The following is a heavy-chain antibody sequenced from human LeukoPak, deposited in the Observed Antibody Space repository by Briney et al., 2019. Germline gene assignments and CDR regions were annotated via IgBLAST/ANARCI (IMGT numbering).Heavy chain of an antibody. D-gene: IGHD2-21*02. V-gene: IGHV3-23*01. CDR2: ITGGGGGT. CDR3: AKEPAYCGGDCYYLLDY. J-gene: IGHJ4*02. CDR1: GFTFSSYT. Sequence: GGSLRLSCAASGFTFSSYTMTWVRQALGKGLEWVSAITGGGGGTYFADSVKGRFTISRDNSKNTLSLHMNSLRAEDTAVYYCAKEPAYCGGDCYYLLDYWGQGTLVTVSS.